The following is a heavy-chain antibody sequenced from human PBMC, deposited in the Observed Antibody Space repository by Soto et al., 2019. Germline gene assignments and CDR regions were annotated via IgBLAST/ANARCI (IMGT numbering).Heavy chain of an antibody. CDR1: GYTFSSYS. CDR2: ISTNSGNT. J-gene: IGHJ4*02. Sequence: ASVKVSCKTSGYTFSSYSINWVRQAPGQGLEWMAWISTNSGNTHYAERLQGRVTVTLDKTARTAFMEMWGLTSDDTAVYFCARDNGYYDFWGQGTLVTVS. CDR3: ARDNGYYDF. D-gene: IGHD2-8*01. V-gene: IGHV1-18*01.